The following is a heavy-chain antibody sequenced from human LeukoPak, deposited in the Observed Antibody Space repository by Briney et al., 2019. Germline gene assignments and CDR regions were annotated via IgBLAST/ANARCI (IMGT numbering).Heavy chain of an antibody. CDR3: AAHRSSTSWMIGWIQLWLLYY. Sequence: SVKVSCKASGGTFSSYAISWVRQAPGQGLEWMGRIIPILGIANYAQKFQGRVTITADKSTSTAYMELSSLRSEDTAVYYCAAHRSSTSWMIGWIQLWLLYYWGQGTLVTVSS. CDR2: IIPILGIA. V-gene: IGHV1-69*04. CDR1: GGTFSSYA. J-gene: IGHJ4*02. D-gene: IGHD5-18*01.